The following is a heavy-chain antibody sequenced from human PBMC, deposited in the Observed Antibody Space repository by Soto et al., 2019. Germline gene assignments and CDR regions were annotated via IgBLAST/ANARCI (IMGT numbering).Heavy chain of an antibody. CDR3: ARDQGRSITCQLDY. CDR2: ISYDGSNT. J-gene: IGHJ4*02. Sequence: TGGSRRLSCAVSGFTFSTYAMHWVRQAPGKGLEWVAVISYDGSNTYYADSVKGRFTISRDNMLYLQMNSLRAEDTAVYYCARDQGRSITCQLDYWGQGTLVTVSS. D-gene: IGHD2-2*01. CDR1: GFTFSTYA. V-gene: IGHV3-30-3*01.